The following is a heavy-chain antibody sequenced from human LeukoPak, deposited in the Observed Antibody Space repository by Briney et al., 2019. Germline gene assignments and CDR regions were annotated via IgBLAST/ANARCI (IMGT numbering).Heavy chain of an antibody. CDR3: ARDLTVPNAGDY. D-gene: IGHD4-17*01. Sequence: ASVKVSFKASGYTFTDYYIHWVRQAPGQGLEWMGWINPNSGDTNYAQKFQGRVTMTRDTSISTAYMELSRLRSDDTAVYYCARDLTVPNAGDYWGQGTLVTVSS. CDR2: INPNSGDT. CDR1: GYTFTDYY. V-gene: IGHV1-2*02. J-gene: IGHJ4*02.